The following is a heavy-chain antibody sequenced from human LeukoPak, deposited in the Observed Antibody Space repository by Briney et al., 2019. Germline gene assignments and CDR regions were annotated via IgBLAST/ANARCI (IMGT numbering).Heavy chain of an antibody. CDR1: GLTFSSNA. CDR3: AKDRYSSSSGLEFDY. V-gene: IGHV3-23*01. CDR2: ISGSGGST. D-gene: IGHD6-6*01. Sequence: GGSLRLSCAASGLTFSSNAMSWVRQAPGKGLEWVSTISGSGGSTYYADSVKGRFTISRDNSKNTLYLQMNSLRAEDTAVYYCAKDRYSSSSGLEFDYWGQGTLVTVSS. J-gene: IGHJ4*02.